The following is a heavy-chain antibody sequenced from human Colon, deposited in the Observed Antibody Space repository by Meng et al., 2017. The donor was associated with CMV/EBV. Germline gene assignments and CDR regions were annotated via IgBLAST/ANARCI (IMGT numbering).Heavy chain of an antibody. D-gene: IGHD3-3*01. CDR2: INPVTGDT. CDR1: GYTFNGYF. CDR3: ATFGGDFDY. J-gene: IGHJ4*02. V-gene: IGHV1-2*02. Sequence: QVLRGEAGAGVKRPWASCNASCTTSGYTFNGYFMDWVRQAPGKGLEWMGWINPVTGDTSYAQKFQVRVTMTRDTSISTAYMELSSLRSDDTAVYYCATFGGDFDYWGQGTLVTVSS.